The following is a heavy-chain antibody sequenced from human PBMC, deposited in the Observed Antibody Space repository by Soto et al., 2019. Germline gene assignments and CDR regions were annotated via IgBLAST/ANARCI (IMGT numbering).Heavy chain of an antibody. CDR2: IKQDGSEK. V-gene: IGHV3-7*01. J-gene: IGHJ4*02. CDR1: GFTFSSYW. Sequence: GGSLRLSCAASGFTFSSYWMSWVRQAPGKGLEWVANIKQDGSEKYYVDSVKGRFTISRDNAKNSLYLQMNSLRAEDTAVYYCARRPYSGYDLYYFDYWGQGTLVTVSS. D-gene: IGHD5-12*01. CDR3: ARRPYSGYDLYYFDY.